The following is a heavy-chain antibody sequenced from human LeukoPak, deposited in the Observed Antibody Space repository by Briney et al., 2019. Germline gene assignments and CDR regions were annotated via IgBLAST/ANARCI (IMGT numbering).Heavy chain of an antibody. CDR3: AEATYCSGGSCYYYFDY. CDR2: INWNGGST. D-gene: IGHD2-15*01. J-gene: IGHJ4*02. V-gene: IGHV3-20*04. CDR1: GFTFDDYG. Sequence: GESLKISCAASGFTFDDYGMSWVRQAPGKGLEWVSGINWNGGSTGYADSVKGRFTISRDNSKNTLYLQMNSLRAEDTAVYYCAEATYCSGGSCYYYFDYWGQGTLVTVSS.